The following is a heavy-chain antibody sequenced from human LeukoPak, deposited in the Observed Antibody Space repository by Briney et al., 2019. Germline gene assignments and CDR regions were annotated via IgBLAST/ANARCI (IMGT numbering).Heavy chain of an antibody. CDR1: GLTFRNYA. D-gene: IGHD5-18*01. V-gene: IGHV3-23*01. J-gene: IGHJ4*02. CDR3: AGRPTGYSSGYIH. Sequence: PGGSLRLSCAASGLTFRNYAMSWVRQAPGKGLDWVSVISGSAHKIRYADSVKGRFTISRDNSENIVYLQMNNLRVEDTAVYYCAGRPTGYSSGYIHWGQGTLVTVSS. CDR2: ISGSAHKI.